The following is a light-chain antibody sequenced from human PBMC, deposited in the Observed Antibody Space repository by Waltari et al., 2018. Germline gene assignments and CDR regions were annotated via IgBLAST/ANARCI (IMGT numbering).Light chain of an antibody. CDR1: KIGSKN. V-gene: IGLV3-21*02. J-gene: IGLJ1*01. CDR3: QVWDSGSDHYV. CDR2: DDG. Sequence: SYVLTQPPSVSVAPGQTARITCDGNKIGSKNVPWYQQKPAQAPVLVVYDDGDRPSGIPERFSGSNSGNTATLTISRVDAGDEADYYCQVWDSGSDHYVFGTVTKVTVL.